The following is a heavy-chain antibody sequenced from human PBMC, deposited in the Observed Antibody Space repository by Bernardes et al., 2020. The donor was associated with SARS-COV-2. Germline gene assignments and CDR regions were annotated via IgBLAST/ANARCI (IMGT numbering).Heavy chain of an antibody. V-gene: IGHV1-18*01. J-gene: IGHJ4*02. Sequence: ASMKVSCKTSGYTFTSYAISWVRQAPGQGLEWMGWISGYNGHTKYAQKLQGRVTLTTDTSTSTVYMEMRGLRSDDTAVYYCAREGILVGAPMDLFDYWGQGSLVTVSS. CDR2: ISGYNGHT. CDR1: GYTFTSYA. CDR3: AREGILVGAPMDLFDY. D-gene: IGHD5-18*01.